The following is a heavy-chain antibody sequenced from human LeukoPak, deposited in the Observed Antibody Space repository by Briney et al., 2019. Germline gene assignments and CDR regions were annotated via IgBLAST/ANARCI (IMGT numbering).Heavy chain of an antibody. Sequence: GASVKVSCKASGYTFTGYYMHWVRQAPGQGLEWMGRINPNSGGTNYAQKFQGRVTMTRDTSISTAYMELSRLRSDDTAVYYCAREITMVRGVIQSPPDYWGQGTPVTVSS. CDR3: AREITMVRGVIQSPPDY. V-gene: IGHV1-2*06. J-gene: IGHJ4*02. CDR2: INPNSGGT. D-gene: IGHD3-10*01. CDR1: GYTFTGYY.